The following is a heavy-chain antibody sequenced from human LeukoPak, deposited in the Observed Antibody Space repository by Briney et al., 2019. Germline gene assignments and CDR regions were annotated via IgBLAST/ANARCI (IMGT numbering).Heavy chain of an antibody. V-gene: IGHV1-69*13. CDR1: GGTFSSYA. CDR2: IIPIFGTA. CDR3: AGESYYYGSGSYSN. J-gene: IGHJ4*02. Sequence: SVKVSCKASGGTFSSYAMSWVRQAPGQGLEWMGGIIPIFGTANYAQKFQGRVTITADESTSTAYMELSSLRSEDTAVYYCAGESYYYGSGSYSNWGQGTLVTVSS. D-gene: IGHD3-10*01.